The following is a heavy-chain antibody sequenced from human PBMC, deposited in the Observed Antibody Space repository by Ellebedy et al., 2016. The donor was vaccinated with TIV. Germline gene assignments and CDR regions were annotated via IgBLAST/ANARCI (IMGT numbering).Heavy chain of an antibody. D-gene: IGHD6-19*01. CDR1: GGSISSSSFY. CDR2: IYYSGST. Sequence: SETLSLXXTVSGGSISSSSFYWGWIRQPPGKGLEWIGSIYYSGSTYYNPSLKSRVTLSVDTSKNQFSLKLSSVTAADTAVYYCARQPSGWGINWFDPWGQGILVTVSS. CDR3: ARQPSGWGINWFDP. V-gene: IGHV4-39*01. J-gene: IGHJ5*02.